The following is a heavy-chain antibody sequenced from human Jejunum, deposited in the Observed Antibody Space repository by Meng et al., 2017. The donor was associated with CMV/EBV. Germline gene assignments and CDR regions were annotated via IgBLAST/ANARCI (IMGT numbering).Heavy chain of an antibody. CDR3: ARHLSEGYGNSTSCSYSYFYGMDV. V-gene: IGHV3-21*01. Sequence: NWERQAPGKGLEWVSSVKSQSTFIYYADSVKGRFTITRDNAENSLHMQMNSLRAEDTAVYFCARHLSEGYGNSTSCSYSYFYGMDVWGQGTTVTVSS. J-gene: IGHJ6*02. CDR2: VKSQSTFI. D-gene: IGHD2-2*01.